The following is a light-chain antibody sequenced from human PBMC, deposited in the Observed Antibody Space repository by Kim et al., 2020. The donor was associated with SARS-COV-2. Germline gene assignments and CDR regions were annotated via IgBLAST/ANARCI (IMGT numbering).Light chain of an antibody. V-gene: IGKV1D-16*01. CDR3: QQYSSYPYT. CDR2: VAS. J-gene: IGKJ2*01. Sequence: DIQMTQSPSSLSASVGDRVTITCRASQGIDNWLAWYQQKPEKAPKCLIYVASILQSGVPSRFSGSRSGTEFTLTISSLQPEDFATYYCQQYSSYPYTFGQGNKLEI. CDR1: QGIDNW.